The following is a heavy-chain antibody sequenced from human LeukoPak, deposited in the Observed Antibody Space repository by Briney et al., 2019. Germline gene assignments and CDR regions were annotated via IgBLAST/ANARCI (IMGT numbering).Heavy chain of an antibody. CDR3: ARGDRASSSIYYFYMDV. J-gene: IGHJ6*03. Sequence: GGSLRLSCAASGLTFSSYWMHWVRQAPGKGLVWVSRINSDGSSTSYADSVKGRFTISRDNAKNTLYLQMNSLRAEDTAVYFCARGDRASSSIYYFYMDVWGKGTTVTVSS. D-gene: IGHD6-6*01. CDR2: INSDGSST. CDR1: GLTFSSYW. V-gene: IGHV3-74*01.